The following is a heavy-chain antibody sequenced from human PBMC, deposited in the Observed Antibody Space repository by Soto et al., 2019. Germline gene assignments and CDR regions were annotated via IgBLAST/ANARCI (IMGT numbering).Heavy chain of an antibody. CDR3: ARDLTPVGYYDFWSGYINYYYYGMDV. CDR2: ISYDGSNK. D-gene: IGHD3-3*01. J-gene: IGHJ6*02. V-gene: IGHV3-30-3*01. CDR1: GFTFSSYA. Sequence: PGGSLRLSCAASGFTFSSYAMHWVRQAPGKGLEWVAVISYDGSNKYYADSVKGRFTISRDNSKNTLYLQMNSLRAEDTAVYYCARDLTPVGYYDFWSGYINYYYYGMDVWGQGTTVTVSS.